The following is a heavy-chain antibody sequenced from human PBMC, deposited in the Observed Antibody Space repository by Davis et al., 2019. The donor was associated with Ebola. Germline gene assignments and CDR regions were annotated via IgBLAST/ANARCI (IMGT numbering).Heavy chain of an antibody. CDR3: AKDLGGDHFFDY. CDR2: MSYDGSQT. V-gene: IGHV3-30*18. D-gene: IGHD2-21*02. Sequence: PGGSLRPPCAASGFTFNSYGMHWVRQAPGKGLEWVAVMSYDGSQTYFADSVKGRFTISRDNSKKTLYLEMNSLRPEDTATYYCAKDLGGDHFFDYWGQGTLVSVSS. J-gene: IGHJ4*01. CDR1: GFTFNSYG.